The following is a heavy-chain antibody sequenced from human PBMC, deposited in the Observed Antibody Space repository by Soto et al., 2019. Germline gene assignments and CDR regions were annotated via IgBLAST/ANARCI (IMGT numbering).Heavy chain of an antibody. V-gene: IGHV2-5*01. CDR2: VYWSDEK. J-gene: IGHJ5*02. CDR1: GFSLKSSGVG. CDR3: AHKXYYFATGTYYNVRWFDP. D-gene: IGHD3-10*01. Sequence: SGPTLVNPTQTLTLTCTFSGFSLKSSGVGVAWIRQPPGKALEWLALVYWSDEKRYSPSLKNRLTITKDTSKNEVVLTMTNMDPLDTATYYCAHKXYYFATGTYYNVRWFDPWGQGILVTVSS.